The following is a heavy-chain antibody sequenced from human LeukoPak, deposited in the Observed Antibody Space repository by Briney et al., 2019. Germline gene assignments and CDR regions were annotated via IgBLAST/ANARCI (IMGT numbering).Heavy chain of an antibody. D-gene: IGHD3-10*01. J-gene: IGHJ1*01. CDR3: TRDGQFYDSGNFHSDLDS. CDR2: ISFDGSVT. CDR1: GFTFSSHW. V-gene: IGHV3-74*01. Sequence: GGSLRLSCEAFGFTFSSHWMHWVRQAPGKGLFWVSYISFDGSVTSYADSVKGRFTVSRDNSKNMLFLQMDSLRADDTAIYYCTRDGQFYDSGNFHSDLDSWGQGTLVTVS.